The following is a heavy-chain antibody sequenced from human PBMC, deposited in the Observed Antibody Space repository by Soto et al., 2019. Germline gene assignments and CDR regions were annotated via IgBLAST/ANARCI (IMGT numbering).Heavy chain of an antibody. Sequence: GESLKICCKTSGYSFTSYWIGWVRQMPGKGLEWMGIIYPGDSDTRYSPSFQGQVTISADKSISTAYLQWGSLKASDTAMYYCARHMIRGVLTTNFAYWGQGTLVTVSS. CDR3: ARHMIRGVLTTNFAY. D-gene: IGHD3-10*01. CDR2: IYPGDSDT. CDR1: GYSFTSYW. V-gene: IGHV5-51*01. J-gene: IGHJ4*02.